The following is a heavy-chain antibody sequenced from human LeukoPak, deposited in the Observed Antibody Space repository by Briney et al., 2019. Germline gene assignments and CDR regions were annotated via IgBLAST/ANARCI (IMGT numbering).Heavy chain of an antibody. CDR1: GDSISSYY. CDR3: AREGIYSSSSYFDY. J-gene: IGHJ4*02. V-gene: IGHV4-59*01. Sequence: PSETLSLTCTVSGDSISSYYWSWIRQPPGKGLEWIGYIFYSGGTNYNPSLKSRVTMSIDTSKNHFSLRLNSVTAADAAVYYCAREGIYSSSSYFDYWGQGTLVTVSS. D-gene: IGHD6-6*01. CDR2: IFYSGGT.